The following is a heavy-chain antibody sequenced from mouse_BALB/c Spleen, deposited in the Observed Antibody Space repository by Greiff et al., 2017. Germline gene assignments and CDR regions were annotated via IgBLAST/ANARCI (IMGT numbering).Heavy chain of an antibody. V-gene: IGHV5-12-1*01. J-gene: IGHJ4*01. D-gene: IGHD3-1*01. CDR3: ARHGSGAMDY. CDR2: ISSGGGST. Sequence: EVQLVESGGGLVKPGGSLKLSCAASGFAFSSYDMSWVRQTPEKRLEWVAYISSGGGSTYYPDTVKGRFTISRDNAKNTLYLQMSSLKSEDTALCYCARHGSGAMDYWGQGTSVTVSS. CDR1: GFAFSSYD.